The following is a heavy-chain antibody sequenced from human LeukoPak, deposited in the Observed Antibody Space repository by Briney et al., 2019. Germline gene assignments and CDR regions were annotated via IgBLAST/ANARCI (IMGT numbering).Heavy chain of an antibody. J-gene: IGHJ1*01. Sequence: GASVKVSCKASGYTFTGYYMHWVRQAHGQGIEWMGWINPNSGGTNYAQKFQGRVTMTRDTSISTAYMELSRLRSDDTAVYYCARDGDFAEYFQHWGQGTLVTVSS. D-gene: IGHD2-21*02. CDR3: ARDGDFAEYFQH. V-gene: IGHV1-2*02. CDR1: GYTFTGYY. CDR2: INPNSGGT.